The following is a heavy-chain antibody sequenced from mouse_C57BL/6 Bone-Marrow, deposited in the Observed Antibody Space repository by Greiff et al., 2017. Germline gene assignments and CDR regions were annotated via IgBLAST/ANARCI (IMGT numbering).Heavy chain of an antibody. CDR1: GYTFTNYW. D-gene: IGHD2-2*01. Sequence: VKLVESGAELVRPGTSVKMSCKASGYTFTNYWIGWAKQRPGHGLEWIGDIYPGGGYTNYNEKFKGKATLTADKSSSTAYMQFSSLTSEDSAIYYCARCGYVGGFAYWGQGTLVTVSA. CDR3: ARCGYVGGFAY. V-gene: IGHV1-63*01. J-gene: IGHJ3*01. CDR2: IYPGGGYT.